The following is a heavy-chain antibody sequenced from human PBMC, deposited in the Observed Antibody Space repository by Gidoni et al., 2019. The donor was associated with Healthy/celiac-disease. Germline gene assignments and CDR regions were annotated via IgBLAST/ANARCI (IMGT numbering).Heavy chain of an antibody. Sequence: QLQLQESGPGLVQPSETLSLTCTVSGGSISRSSSSWGWIRPPPGKGLEWIGSIYYSGSTYYNPSLKSRVTIAVDTSKNQFSLKLSSVTAADTAVYYCARHDREQGADYMDVWGKGTTVTVSS. J-gene: IGHJ6*03. CDR1: GGSISRSSSS. D-gene: IGHD3-22*01. V-gene: IGHV4-39*01. CDR2: IYYSGST. CDR3: ARHDREQGADYMDV.